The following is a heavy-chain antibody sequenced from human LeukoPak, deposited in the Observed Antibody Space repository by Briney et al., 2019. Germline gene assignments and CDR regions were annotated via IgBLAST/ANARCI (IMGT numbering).Heavy chain of an antibody. CDR2: ISGSGTTI. J-gene: IGHJ5*02. V-gene: IGHV3-11*01. CDR1: GFTFSNYG. CDR3: VRLVRGATFDP. D-gene: IGHD3-10*01. Sequence: GGSLRLSCVASGFTFSNYGMSWVRQAPGKGLEWLSSISGSGTTIDYADSVKGRFTISRDNAKTSLYLQMNNLTAEDTAVYYCVRLVRGATFDPWGQGALVAVSS.